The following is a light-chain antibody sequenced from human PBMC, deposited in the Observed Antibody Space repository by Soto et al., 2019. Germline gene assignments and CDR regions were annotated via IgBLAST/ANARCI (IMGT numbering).Light chain of an antibody. CDR3: SSYTSTKTPYV. J-gene: IGLJ1*01. Sequence: QSSLSEPGSVSGSPVHSVTISCTGSSSDVGAYYFVSWYQHRPGKAPKLILYEVTTRPSGISSRFSGSKSGNKASLTISGLQADDEAYYSCSSYTSTKTPYVFGTGTKVTVL. CDR1: SSDVGAYYF. V-gene: IGLV2-14*01. CDR2: EVT.